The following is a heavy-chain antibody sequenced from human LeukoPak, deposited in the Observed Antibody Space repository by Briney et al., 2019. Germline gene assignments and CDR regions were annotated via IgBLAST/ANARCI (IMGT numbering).Heavy chain of an antibody. V-gene: IGHV1-46*01. D-gene: IGHD3-10*01. CDR3: ASTIYGSESYEWGPFDY. J-gene: IGHJ4*02. CDR2: INPSGGST. CDR1: GYTFTSYY. Sequence: ASVKVSCKASGYTFTSYYMHWVRQAPGQGLEWMGIINPSGGSTSYAQKFQGRVTMTRDTSTSTVYMELSSLRSEDTAVYYCASTIYGSESYEWGPFDYWGQGTLVTVSS.